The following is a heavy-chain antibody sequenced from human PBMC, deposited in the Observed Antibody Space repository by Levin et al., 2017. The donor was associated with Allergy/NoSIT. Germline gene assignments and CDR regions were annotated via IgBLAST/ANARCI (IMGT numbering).Heavy chain of an antibody. Sequence: SETLSLTCSVSGGSISVHSWSWIRQPPGKGLEWVGYAYYSGKANYNPSLKSRVTISVDTSNNQFSLKLRSVTAADTAVYYCARALPRFLDWNAFDIWGQGRMVTVSS. CDR2: AYYSGKA. J-gene: IGHJ3*02. V-gene: IGHV4-59*11. CDR3: ARALPRFLDWNAFDI. CDR1: GGSISVHS. D-gene: IGHD3-3*01.